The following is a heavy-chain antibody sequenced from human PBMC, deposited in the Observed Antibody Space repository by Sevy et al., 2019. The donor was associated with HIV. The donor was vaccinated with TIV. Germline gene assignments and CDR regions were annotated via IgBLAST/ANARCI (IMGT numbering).Heavy chain of an antibody. V-gene: IGHV1-18*04. CDR1: GYTFTSYG. CDR3: ARVFFLPTMIVVVTPDRYYFDY. D-gene: IGHD3-22*01. J-gene: IGHJ4*02. CDR2: ISAYNGNT. Sequence: ASVKVSCKASGYTFTSYGISWVRQAPGQGLEWMGWISAYNGNTNYAQKLQGRVTMTTDTSTSTAYMELRSLRSDDTAVYYCARVFFLPTMIVVVTPDRYYFDYWGQGTLVTVSS.